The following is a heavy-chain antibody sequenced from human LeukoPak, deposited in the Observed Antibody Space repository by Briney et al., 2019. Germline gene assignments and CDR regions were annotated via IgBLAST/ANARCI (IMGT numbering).Heavy chain of an antibody. CDR1: GFTFSSYG. D-gene: IGHD4-23*01. J-gene: IGHJ4*02. CDR2: IWYDGSNK. CDR3: AKGPTVVTPAY. V-gene: IGHV3-33*06. Sequence: PGGSQRLSCAASGFTFSSYGMHWVRQAPGKGLEWVAVIWYDGSNKYYADSVKGRFTISRDNSKNTLYLQMNSLRAEDTAVYYCAKGPTVVTPAYWGQGTLVTVSS.